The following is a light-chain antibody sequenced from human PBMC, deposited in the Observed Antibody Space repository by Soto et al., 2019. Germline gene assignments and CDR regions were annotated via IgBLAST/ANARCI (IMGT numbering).Light chain of an antibody. CDR3: QQYDSYPLT. V-gene: IGKV1-5*03. CDR2: QAS. Sequence: DIPMAQSPSTLSANVGDRVSITCRASLTISTWLAWYQQKPGKAPNLLIYQASTLETGVPSRFSGSGSGTEFTLTISGLQPDDFASYYCQQYDSYPLTFGGGTKVEIK. CDR1: LTISTW. J-gene: IGKJ4*01.